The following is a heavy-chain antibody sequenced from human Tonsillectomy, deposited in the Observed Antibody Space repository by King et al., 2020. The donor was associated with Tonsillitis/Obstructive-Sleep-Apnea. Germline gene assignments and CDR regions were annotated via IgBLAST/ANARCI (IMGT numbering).Heavy chain of an antibody. CDR3: ASPPRYYDFWYV. J-gene: IGHJ6*02. V-gene: IGHV3-53*01. CDR2: IFSGGST. Sequence: VQLVESGGGLIQPGGSLRLSCAASGSTVSSNYMSWVRQAPGKGLEWVSVIFSGGSTDYADSVKGRFTISRDNSKNTLYLQMNSLRAEDTAVYYCASPPRYYDFWYVWGQGTTVTVSS. CDR1: GSTVSSNY. D-gene: IGHD3-3*01.